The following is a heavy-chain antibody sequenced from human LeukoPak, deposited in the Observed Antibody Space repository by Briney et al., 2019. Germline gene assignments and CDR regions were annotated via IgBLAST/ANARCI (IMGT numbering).Heavy chain of an antibody. CDR2: IYYSGST. CDR1: GGSISSGGYY. Sequence: SETLSLTCTVSGGSISSGGYYWSWIRQHPGKGLEWIGYIYYSGSTYYNPSLKSRVTMSVDTSKNQFSLKLSSVTAADTAVYYCARVNDSSGYYAFDIWGQGTMVTVSS. V-gene: IGHV4-31*03. J-gene: IGHJ3*02. D-gene: IGHD3-22*01. CDR3: ARVNDSSGYYAFDI.